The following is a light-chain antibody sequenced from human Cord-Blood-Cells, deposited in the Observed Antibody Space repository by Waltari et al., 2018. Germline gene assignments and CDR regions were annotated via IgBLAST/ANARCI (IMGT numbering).Light chain of an antibody. CDR1: QSVSSY. CDR3: QQRSNWPIT. V-gene: IGKV3-11*01. Sequence: DIVLTQSPATLSFSPGERDTLSCSASQSVSSYLAWYQQKPGQAPRLLIYDASNRATGIPARFSGSGSGTDFTLTISSLEPEDFAVYYCQQRSNWPITFGQGTRLEIK. J-gene: IGKJ5*01. CDR2: DAS.